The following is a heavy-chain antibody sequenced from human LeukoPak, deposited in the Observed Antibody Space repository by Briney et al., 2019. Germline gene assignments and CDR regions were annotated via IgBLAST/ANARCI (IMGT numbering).Heavy chain of an antibody. CDR1: GFTVSSNY. J-gene: IGHJ4*02. D-gene: IGHD3-16*02. CDR2: IYSGGST. V-gene: IGHV3-66*01. CDR3: ANTYVWGSYRPNPFDY. Sequence: PGGSLRLSCAASGFTVSSNYMSWVRQAPGKGLEWVSVIYSGGSTYYSDSVKGSFTISRDNSKNTLYLQMNSLRAEDTAVYYCANTYVWGSYRPNPFDYWGQGTLVTVSS.